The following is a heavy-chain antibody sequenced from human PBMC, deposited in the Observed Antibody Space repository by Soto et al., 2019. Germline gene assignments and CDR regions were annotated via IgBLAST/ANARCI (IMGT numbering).Heavy chain of an antibody. V-gene: IGHV4-59*01. J-gene: IGHJ6*02. Sequence: PSETLSLTCTVSGGSISSYYWSWIRQPPGKGLEWIGYIYYSGSTNYNPSLKSRVTIPVDTSKNQFSLKLSSVTAADTAVYYCEPKPKIGHYYGMDVWGQGTTVTVSS. CDR1: GGSISSYY. D-gene: IGHD3-16*01. CDR3: EPKPKIGHYYGMDV. CDR2: IYYSGST.